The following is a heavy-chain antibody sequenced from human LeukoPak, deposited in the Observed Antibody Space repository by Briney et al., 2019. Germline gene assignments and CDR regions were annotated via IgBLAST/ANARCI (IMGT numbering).Heavy chain of an antibody. D-gene: IGHD5-12*01. J-gene: IGHJ3*02. Sequence: ASVEVSCKASGYTFTGYYMHWVRQAPGQGLEWMGWINPNSGGTNYAQKFQGRVTMTRDTSISTAYMELSRLRSDDTAVYYCARSKRYSGYDLDDAFDIWGQGTMVTVSS. CDR2: INPNSGGT. CDR1: GYTFTGYY. CDR3: ARSKRYSGYDLDDAFDI. V-gene: IGHV1-2*02.